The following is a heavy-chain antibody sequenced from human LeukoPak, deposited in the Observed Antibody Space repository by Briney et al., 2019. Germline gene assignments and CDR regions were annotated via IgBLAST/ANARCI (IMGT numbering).Heavy chain of an antibody. CDR1: GYTLTELS. J-gene: IGHJ4*02. CDR2: FDPEDGET. D-gene: IGHD3-3*01. Sequence: ASVKVSCKVSGYTLTELSMHWVRQAPGKGLEWMGGFDPEDGETIYAQKFQGRVTMTRDTSISTAYMELSRLTSGDTAVYYCARDLRSGYYDYWGQGTLVTVSS. CDR3: ARDLRSGYYDY. V-gene: IGHV1-24*01.